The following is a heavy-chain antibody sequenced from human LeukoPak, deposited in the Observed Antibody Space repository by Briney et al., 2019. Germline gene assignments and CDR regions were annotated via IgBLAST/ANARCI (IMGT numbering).Heavy chain of an antibody. CDR3: ARLRFYEFDY. CDR1: GFTFSNYW. CDR2: IKRDGSEK. V-gene: IGHV3-7*01. Sequence: PGESLRLSCSASGFTFSNYWMCWVRQAPGKGLEWVASIKRDGSEKYFVDSVEGRFTISSDNAKNSVYLQMNSLRVEDTAVYYCARLRFYEFDYWGQGTLVSVSS. D-gene: IGHD3-16*01. J-gene: IGHJ4*02.